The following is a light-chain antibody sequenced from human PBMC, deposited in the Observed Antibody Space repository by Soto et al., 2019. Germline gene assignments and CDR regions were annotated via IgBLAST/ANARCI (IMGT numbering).Light chain of an antibody. CDR3: AAWDDSLNGPV. CDR2: SNN. V-gene: IGLV1-44*01. Sequence: QSALTQPPSASGTPGQRVAVSCSGSSSNIGSNTVNWYQQLPGTAPKLLIYSNNQRPSGAPDRISGSKSGTSASLAISGLRSEDEADYYCAAWDDSLNGPVFGTGTKVTVL. CDR1: SSNIGSNT. J-gene: IGLJ1*01.